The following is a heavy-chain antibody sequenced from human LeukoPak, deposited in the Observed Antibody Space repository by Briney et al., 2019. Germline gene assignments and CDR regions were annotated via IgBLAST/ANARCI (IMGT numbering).Heavy chain of an antibody. CDR2: VKTNADGGTT. CDR1: GFTFKNVW. Sequence: GGSLRLSCAASGFTFKNVWMSWVRQAPGKGLEWVARVKTNADGGTTDYAAPVKGRFTISRDDSQNTLYLQMNSLNTEDTAVYYCTTGGGICAAWGHGTLVTVSS. D-gene: IGHD2-15*01. CDR3: TTGGGICAA. J-gene: IGHJ5*01. V-gene: IGHV3-15*01.